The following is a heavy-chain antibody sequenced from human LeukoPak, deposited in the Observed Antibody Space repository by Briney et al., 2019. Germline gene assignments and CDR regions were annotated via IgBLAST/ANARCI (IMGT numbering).Heavy chain of an antibody. J-gene: IGHJ4*02. Sequence: ASVKVSCKASGYRFTSYSISWVRQAPGQGLEWVGWISSYNGKTNYGKNVQGRVTMTTDTSTSTAYMELRSLRSDDTAVYYCARPHRNSGYSSGWYDFDYWGQGTLVTVSS. D-gene: IGHD6-19*01. CDR1: GYRFTSYS. CDR2: ISSYNGKT. CDR3: ARPHRNSGYSSGWYDFDY. V-gene: IGHV1-18*01.